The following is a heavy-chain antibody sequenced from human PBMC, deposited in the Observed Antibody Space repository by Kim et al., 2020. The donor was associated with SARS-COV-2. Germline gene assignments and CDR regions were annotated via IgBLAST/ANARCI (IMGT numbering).Heavy chain of an antibody. CDR3: AGGDDILTGALDY. J-gene: IGHJ4*02. V-gene: IGHV1-8*01. Sequence: YAQNVQGRATMTRNTSISTAYMELSSLRSEDTAVYYCAGGDDILTGALDYWGQGTLVTVSS. D-gene: IGHD3-9*01.